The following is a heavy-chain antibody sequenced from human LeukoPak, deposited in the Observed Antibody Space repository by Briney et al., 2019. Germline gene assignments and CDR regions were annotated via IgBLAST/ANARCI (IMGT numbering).Heavy chain of an antibody. CDR3: ARKPLGRYCSGGSCYLDY. V-gene: IGHV3-30*04. CDR1: GFTFSSYA. Sequence: GGSLRLSCAASGFTFSSYAMHWVRQAPGKGLEWVAVISYDGSNKYYADSVKGRFTISRDNSKNTLYLQMNSLRAEDTAVYYCARKPLGRYCSGGSCYLDYWGQGTLVTVSS. J-gene: IGHJ4*02. CDR2: ISYDGSNK. D-gene: IGHD2-15*01.